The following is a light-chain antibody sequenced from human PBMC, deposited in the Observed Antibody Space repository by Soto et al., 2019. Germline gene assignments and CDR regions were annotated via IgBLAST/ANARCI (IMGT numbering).Light chain of an antibody. CDR3: QQYSSWPIT. V-gene: IGKV3-15*01. CDR1: QSVNNN. J-gene: IGKJ5*01. Sequence: EIVMTQSPATLSVSPGERATLSCRASQSVNNNYLAWYQQKPGQAPRLLIYAISTRATGIPARFSGSGSGTEFTLTISSLQSEDFAFYYCQQYSSWPITFGQGTRLAIK. CDR2: AIS.